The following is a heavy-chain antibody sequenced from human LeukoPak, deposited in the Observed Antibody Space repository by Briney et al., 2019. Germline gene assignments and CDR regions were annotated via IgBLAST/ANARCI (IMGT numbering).Heavy chain of an antibody. Sequence: SQTLSLTCAISGDSVSSNSAAWNWIRQSPSRGLEWMGRTYYRSTWYNDYAVSVRGRITVNPDTSKNQFSLHLNSVTPEDTAVYYCARRLTQYDCFDPWGQGILVTVSS. CDR2: TYYRSTWYN. J-gene: IGHJ5*02. CDR3: ARRLTQYDCFDP. V-gene: IGHV6-1*01. D-gene: IGHD2-2*01. CDR1: GDSVSSNSAA.